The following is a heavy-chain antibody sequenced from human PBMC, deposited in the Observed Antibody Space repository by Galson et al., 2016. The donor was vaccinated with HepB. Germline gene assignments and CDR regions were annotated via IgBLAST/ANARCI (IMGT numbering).Heavy chain of an antibody. CDR1: GYTFFIHT. CDR3: ARGGDKASLHFAC. CDR2: VSAYNGNT. V-gene: IGHV1-18*04. J-gene: IGHJ4*02. D-gene: IGHD2-15*01. Sequence: SVKVSCKASGYTFFIHTINWVRQAPGQGLEWTGWVSAYNGNTDYALNVRDRVALTTDTSTTTAYMELSDLRPDDTAIYYCARGGDKASLHFACWGQGTLFTVSS.